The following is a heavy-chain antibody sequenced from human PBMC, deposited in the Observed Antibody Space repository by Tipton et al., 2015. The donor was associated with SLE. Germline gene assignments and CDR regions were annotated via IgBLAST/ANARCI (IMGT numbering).Heavy chain of an antibody. CDR3: ARDRTGGAGFDY. CDR1: GYSIRSGYY. J-gene: IGHJ4*02. Sequence: TLSLTCTVSGYSIRSGYYWGWIRQPPGKGLEWIGSIYHSGSTNYNPSLKSRVTISVDTSKKQFSLKLSSVTAADTAVYYCARDRTGGAGFDYWGQGSLVTVSS. CDR2: IYHSGST. D-gene: IGHD1-1*01. V-gene: IGHV4-38-2*02.